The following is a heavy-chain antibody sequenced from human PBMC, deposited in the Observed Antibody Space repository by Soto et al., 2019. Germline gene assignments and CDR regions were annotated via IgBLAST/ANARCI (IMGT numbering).Heavy chain of an antibody. Sequence: QVQLVQSGAEVKKPGSSVRVSCKASGTIFSSYTISWVRQAPGQGLEWMGRIIPILGETNSAQKFQGRVTLTANKPTNTAYMELNSLRLEDTAVYYCAGGLGGRMEDWGQGTTVTVSS. CDR3: AGGLGGRMED. J-gene: IGHJ6*02. D-gene: IGHD3-16*01. V-gene: IGHV1-69*08. CDR2: IIPILGET. CDR1: GTIFSSYT.